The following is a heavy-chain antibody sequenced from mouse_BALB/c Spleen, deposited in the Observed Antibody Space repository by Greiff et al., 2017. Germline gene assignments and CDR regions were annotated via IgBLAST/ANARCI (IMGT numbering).Heavy chain of an antibody. D-gene: IGHD2-4*01. CDR1: GFNFKDNY. CDR2: IDPANGNT. Sequence: EVKLQESGAELVKPGASVKLSCTASGFNFKDNYMHWVKQRPEQGLEWIGRIDPANGNTKYDPKFQGKATITADTSSNTAYLQLSSLTSEDTAVYYCASGAMITDYWGQGTTLTVSA. CDR3: ASGAMITDY. V-gene: IGHV14-3*02. J-gene: IGHJ2*01.